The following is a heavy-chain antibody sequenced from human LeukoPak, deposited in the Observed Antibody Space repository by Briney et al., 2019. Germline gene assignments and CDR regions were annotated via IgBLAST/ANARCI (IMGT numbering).Heavy chain of an antibody. J-gene: IGHJ4*02. CDR1: DGSISSGSYY. Sequence: PSETLSLTCTVSDGSISSGSYYWSWIWQPPGKGLEWIGYIYYSGSTNYNPSLKSRVTISVDTSKNQFSLKLSSLTAADTAVYYCARGGAAYYFDYWGQGTLVTVSS. D-gene: IGHD4-17*01. V-gene: IGHV4-61*01. CDR2: IYYSGST. CDR3: ARGGAAYYFDY.